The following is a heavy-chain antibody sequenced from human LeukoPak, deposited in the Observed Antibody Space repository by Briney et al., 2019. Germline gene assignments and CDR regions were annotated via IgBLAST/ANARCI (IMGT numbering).Heavy chain of an antibody. CDR3: VRDAYWESDY. Sequence: PGGSLRLSCAASGFTFSTYNMNWVRQAPGKGLEWISNIKTSGNIIFYADSVKGRFTISRDSAETSLFLQMNSLRDEDSAVSYCVRDAYWESDYWGQGTLVTVSS. J-gene: IGHJ4*02. CDR2: IKTSGNII. D-gene: IGHD3-16*01. V-gene: IGHV3-48*02. CDR1: GFTFSTYN.